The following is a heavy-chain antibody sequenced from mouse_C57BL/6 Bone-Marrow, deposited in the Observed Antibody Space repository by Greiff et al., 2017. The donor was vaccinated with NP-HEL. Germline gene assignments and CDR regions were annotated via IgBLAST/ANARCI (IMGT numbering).Heavy chain of an antibody. J-gene: IGHJ2*01. D-gene: IGHD2-4*01. CDR1: GYTFTSYW. Sequence: VQLQQSGAELVKPGASVKLSCKASGYTFTSYWMHWVKQRPGQGLEWIGMIHPNSGSTNYNEKFKSKATLTVDKSSSTAYMQLSSLTSEDSAVYYCARPIYYDYPDYWGQGTTLTVSS. CDR3: ARPIYYDYPDY. V-gene: IGHV1-64*01. CDR2: IHPNSGST.